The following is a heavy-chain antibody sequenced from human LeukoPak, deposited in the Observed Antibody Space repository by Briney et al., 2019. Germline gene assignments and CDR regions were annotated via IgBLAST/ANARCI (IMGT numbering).Heavy chain of an antibody. CDR3: ARGKHYDSSGYVDY. D-gene: IGHD3-22*01. CDR1: GGSISSYY. V-gene: IGHV4-4*07. Sequence: AETLSLTCTVSGGSISSYYWSWIRQPAGKGLEWIGRIYTSGSTNYNPSLKSRVTMSVDTSKNQFSLKLSSVTAADTAVYYCARGKHYDSSGYVDYWGQGTLVTASS. J-gene: IGHJ4*02. CDR2: IYTSGST.